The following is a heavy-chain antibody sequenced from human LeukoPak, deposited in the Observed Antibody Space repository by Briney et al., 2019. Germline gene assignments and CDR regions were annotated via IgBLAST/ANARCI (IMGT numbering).Heavy chain of an antibody. CDR1: GFTFSSYE. CDR2: ISSSGSTI. D-gene: IGHD3-22*01. J-gene: IGHJ4*02. Sequence: GGSLRLSCAASGFTFSSYEMNWVRQAPGKGLEWVSYISSSGSTIYYADSVKGRFTISRDNSKNTLYLQMNSLRAEDTAVYYCAKEDFYYDSSGYYYGYFDYWGQGTLVTVSS. CDR3: AKEDFYYDSSGYYYGYFDY. V-gene: IGHV3-48*03.